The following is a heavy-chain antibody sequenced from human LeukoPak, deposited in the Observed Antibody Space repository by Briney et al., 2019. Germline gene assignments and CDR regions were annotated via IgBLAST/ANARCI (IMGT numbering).Heavy chain of an antibody. V-gene: IGHV3-21*01. Sequence: GGSLRLSCAASGFTFSIYSVNWVPQAPGEGLEWVSSISRSSSYIYYADSVKSRFTSSRDNAKNSLYLQMHSLRAEDTAVYYCARDTVAGLTPDAFYISGQGTMVTVSS. CDR2: ISRSSSYI. CDR3: ARDTVAGLTPDAFYI. CDR1: GFTFSIYS. J-gene: IGHJ3*02. D-gene: IGHD6-19*01.